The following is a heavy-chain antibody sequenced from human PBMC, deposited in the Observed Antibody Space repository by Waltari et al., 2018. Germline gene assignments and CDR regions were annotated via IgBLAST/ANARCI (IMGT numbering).Heavy chain of an antibody. CDR3: ARGGGYDFDY. CDR2: ISSSSSYI. D-gene: IGHD5-12*01. J-gene: IGHJ4*02. V-gene: IGHV3-21*01. CDR1: GFPFSSYS. Sequence: EVQLVESGGGLVKPGGSLRLSGSASGFPFSSYSMNWVRQAPGKGLEWVSSISSSSSYIYYADSVKGRFTISRDNAKNSLYLQMNSLRAEDTAVYYCARGGGYDFDYWGQGTLVTVSS.